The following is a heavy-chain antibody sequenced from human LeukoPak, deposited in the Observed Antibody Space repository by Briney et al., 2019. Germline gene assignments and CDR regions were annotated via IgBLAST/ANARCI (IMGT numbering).Heavy chain of an antibody. CDR3: ARHFISTGYYPGYFDY. J-gene: IGHJ4*02. CDR2: IYSSGTT. CDR1: GDSITRSSYY. D-gene: IGHD3-22*01. V-gene: IGHV4-39*01. Sequence: SETLSLTCTVSGDSITRSSYYWGWIRQPPGKGLEWIGTIYSSGTTYYNPSLKSRVIISVDTSKNHFSLRLSSVTAADTAVYYCARHFISTGYYPGYFDYWGQGPLVTVSS.